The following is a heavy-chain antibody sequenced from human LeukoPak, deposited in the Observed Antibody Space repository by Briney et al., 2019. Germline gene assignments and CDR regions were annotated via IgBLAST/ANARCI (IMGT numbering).Heavy chain of an antibody. CDR1: GFTFSSYA. D-gene: IGHD3-22*01. Sequence: GGSLRLSCAASGFTFSSYAMSWVRQAPGKGLEWVSGVSGSDASTYYPDSVKGRFTISRDKSKNTLYLQMNSLRAEDTAVYYCAKETASGYGAFDIWGQGTMVTVSS. CDR3: AKETASGYGAFDI. V-gene: IGHV3-23*01. J-gene: IGHJ3*02. CDR2: VSGSDAST.